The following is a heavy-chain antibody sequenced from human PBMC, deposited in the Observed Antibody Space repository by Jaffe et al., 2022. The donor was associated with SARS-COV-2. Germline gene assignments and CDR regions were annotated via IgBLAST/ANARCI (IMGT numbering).Heavy chain of an antibody. CDR2: IYWDDDK. Sequence: QITLKESGPTLVKPTQTLTLTCTFSGFSLSTSGVGVGWIRQPPGKALEWLALIYWDDDKRYSPSLKSRLTITKDTSKNQVVLTMTNMDPVDTATYYCAHRTYYYDSSGYYYVHYFDYWGQGTLVTVSS. CDR1: GFSLSTSGVG. J-gene: IGHJ4*02. D-gene: IGHD3-22*01. CDR3: AHRTYYYDSSGYYYVHYFDY. V-gene: IGHV2-5*02.